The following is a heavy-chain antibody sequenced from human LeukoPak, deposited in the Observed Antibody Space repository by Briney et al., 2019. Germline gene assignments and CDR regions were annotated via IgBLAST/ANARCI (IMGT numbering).Heavy chain of an antibody. CDR2: INPSGGGT. CDR3: ARDMLAVPSNWFDP. Sequence: ASVKVSCKASGYTFTSYYIHWVRPAPGQGLEWMGVINPSGGGTSYAQKFQGRVTMTRDTSTSTVYMDLRSLRSEDTAVYFCARDMLAVPSNWFDPWGQGTLVTVSS. J-gene: IGHJ5*02. D-gene: IGHD2-8*01. V-gene: IGHV1-46*01. CDR1: GYTFTSYY.